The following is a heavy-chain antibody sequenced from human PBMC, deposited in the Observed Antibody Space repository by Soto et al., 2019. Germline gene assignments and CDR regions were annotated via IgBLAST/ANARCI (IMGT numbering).Heavy chain of an antibody. CDR1: GFSFEEYE. J-gene: IGHJ4*02. CDR3: ARAAWSDEGWDH. CDR2: INQYGKIT. Sequence: DVRLVESGGGFIQPGGSLRLSCAASGFSFEEYEMNWVRQAPGQGLERVSYINQYGKITYYADSVKGRFTVSRDDAKNSLFLQMDSLRAEDTALYYCARAAWSDEGWDHWGQGILVTVSS. D-gene: IGHD1-26*01. V-gene: IGHV3-48*03.